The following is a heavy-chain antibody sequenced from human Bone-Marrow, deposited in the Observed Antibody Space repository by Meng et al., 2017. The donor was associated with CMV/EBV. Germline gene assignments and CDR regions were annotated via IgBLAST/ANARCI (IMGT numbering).Heavy chain of an antibody. CDR2: MNPDSGNT. CDR3: ARSIWSGYSSFDP. J-gene: IGHJ5*02. V-gene: IGHV1-8*01. CDR1: EYTFTRYD. Sequence: ASVKVSCKASEYTFTRYDINWVRQAIGQGLEWMGWMNPDSGNTAYAQKFQGRVTMTRDTSTSTAYMELRSLKSEDTAVYYCARSIWSGYSSFDPWGQGTRVTVSS. D-gene: IGHD3-3*01.